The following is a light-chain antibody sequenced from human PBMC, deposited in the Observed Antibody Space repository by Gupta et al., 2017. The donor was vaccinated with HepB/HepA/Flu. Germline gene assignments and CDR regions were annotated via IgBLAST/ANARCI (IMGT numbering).Light chain of an antibody. J-gene: IGKJ5*01. CDR2: GAS. CDR1: QSVSSN. CDR3: QQYNNWLRT. V-gene: IGKV3-15*01. Sequence: EIVMTQSPATLSVSPGERVTPSCRASQSVSSNLAWYQQKPGQAPRLLIYGASTRATDIPARFSGSGSGTEFTLTISSLQSEDFAVYYCQQYNNWLRTFGQGTRLDIK.